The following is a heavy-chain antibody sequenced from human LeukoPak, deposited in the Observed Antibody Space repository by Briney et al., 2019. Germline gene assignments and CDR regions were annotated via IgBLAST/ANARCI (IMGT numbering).Heavy chain of an antibody. D-gene: IGHD3-22*01. J-gene: IGHJ4*02. Sequence: SETPSLTCTVPGGSISSYYWNWIRQSPGKGLEWIGNVYYSGTTKYNPSLKSRVTISVDTSKIQFSLKLTSVTAADTAVYYCARAKYYYDTSGHQADSYLFDYWGQGTLVTVSS. CDR3: ARAKYYYDTSGHQADSYLFDY. CDR2: VYYSGTT. V-gene: IGHV4-59*01. CDR1: GGSISSYY.